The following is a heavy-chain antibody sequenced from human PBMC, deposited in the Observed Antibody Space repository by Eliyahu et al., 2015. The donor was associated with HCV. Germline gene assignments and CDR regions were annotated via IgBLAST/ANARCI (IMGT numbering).Heavy chain of an antibody. CDR1: GFTFSSYS. CDR2: ISSSSSYI. J-gene: IGHJ4*02. D-gene: IGHD3-9*01. Sequence: EVQLVESGGGLVKPGGSLXLSCASXGFTFSSYSMNWVRQAPGKGLEWVSSISSSSSYIYYEDSVKGRLTISRDNAKNSLYLQMNSLRAEDTAVYYCAREGGDYDFLTGYYQLYFDYWGQGALVTVSS. V-gene: IGHV3-21*01. CDR3: AREGGDYDFLTGYYQLYFDY.